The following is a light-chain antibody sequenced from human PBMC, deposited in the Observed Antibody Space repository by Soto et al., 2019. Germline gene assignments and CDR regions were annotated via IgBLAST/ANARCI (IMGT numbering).Light chain of an antibody. V-gene: IGLV1-36*01. J-gene: IGLJ3*02. CDR3: QAYDYSLTASV. Sequence: QSVLTQPPSVSEAPRQRVTISCSGSSSNIGNNAVNWYQQLPGKAPKLVIFGNRNRPSGVPERFSGSKSGTSASLAITGLQAEDEADYYCQAYDYSLTASVFGGGTKLTVL. CDR1: SSNIGNNA. CDR2: GNR.